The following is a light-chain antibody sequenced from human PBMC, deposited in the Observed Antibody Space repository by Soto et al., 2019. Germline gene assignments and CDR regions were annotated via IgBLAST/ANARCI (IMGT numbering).Light chain of an antibody. V-gene: IGLV2-14*01. J-gene: IGLJ2*01. CDR3: SSYPSSSTRV. Sequence: QSALTQPASVSGSPGQSITISCTGTSSDVGGYNYVSWYQQHPGKAPKLMIYDVSNRPSGLSHRFTGCKSGNTASMTISGLQADDEADYYCSSYPSSSTRVFGGGTKVTVL. CDR2: DVS. CDR1: SSDVGGYNY.